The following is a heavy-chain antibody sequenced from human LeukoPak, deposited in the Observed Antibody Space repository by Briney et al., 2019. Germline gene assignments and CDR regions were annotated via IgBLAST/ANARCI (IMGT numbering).Heavy chain of an antibody. CDR2: VYHDGST. CDR3: ARDFFGRAAGTGNWFDP. CDR1: GYSITSGYY. V-gene: IGHV4-38-2*02. D-gene: IGHD6-13*01. J-gene: IGHJ5*02. Sequence: SETLSLTCSASGYSITSGYYWGWIRQSPGKGLEWIGSVYHDGSTYYNPSLKSRVTVSVDTSKNQISLSLSSVTATDTAVYYCARDFFGRAAGTGNWFDPWGQGTLVTVSS.